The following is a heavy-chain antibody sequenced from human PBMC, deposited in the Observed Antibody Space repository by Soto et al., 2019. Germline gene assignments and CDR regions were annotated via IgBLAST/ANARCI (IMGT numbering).Heavy chain of an antibody. D-gene: IGHD2-2*03. CDR3: ARGGLDIVVVPAANYYYYGMDV. Sequence: ASVKVSCKASGYTFTSYGISWVRQAPGQGLEWMGWISAYNGNTNYAHKLQGRVTMTTDTSTSTAYMELRSLRSDDTAVYYCARGGLDIVVVPAANYYYYGMDVWGQGTTVTVSS. CDR2: ISAYNGNT. V-gene: IGHV1-18*01. J-gene: IGHJ6*02. CDR1: GYTFTSYG.